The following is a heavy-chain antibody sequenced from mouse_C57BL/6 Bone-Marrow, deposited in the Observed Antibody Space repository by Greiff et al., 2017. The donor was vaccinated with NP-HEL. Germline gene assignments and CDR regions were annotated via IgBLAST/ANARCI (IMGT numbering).Heavy chain of an antibody. CDR2: IYPGDGDT. Sequence: QVQLQQSGAELVKPGASVKISCKASGYAFSSSWMNWVKQRPGKGLEWIGQIYPGDGDTNYNGKFKGKATLTADKSSSTADVQLRSMTSEDSAVYFCARGGLRQEDYFDLWGQGTAPTVSA. D-gene: IGHD2-4*01. CDR3: ARGGLRQEDYFDL. V-gene: IGHV1-80*01. J-gene: IGHJ2*01. CDR1: GYAFSSSW.